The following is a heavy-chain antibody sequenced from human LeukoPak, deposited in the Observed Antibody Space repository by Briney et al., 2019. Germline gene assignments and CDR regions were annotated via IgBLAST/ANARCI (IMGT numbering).Heavy chain of an antibody. V-gene: IGHV4-59*01. CDR3: VRGTDDSGAYRREGYLYLDV. CDR1: GGSLSAYR. D-gene: IGHD1-26*01. CDR2: FSYDGYT. Sequence: SETLSLTCTVSGGSLSAYRCNWVRQPPGKALEWIGYFSYDGYTPYNPPLRSRVTPSLDTPHSHFSLILTSLSSPDTPVYFCVRGTDDSGAYRREGYLYLDVWGKGTTVTVSS. J-gene: IGHJ6*03.